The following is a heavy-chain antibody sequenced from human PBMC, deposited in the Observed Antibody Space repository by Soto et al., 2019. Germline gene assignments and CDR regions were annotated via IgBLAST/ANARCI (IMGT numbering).Heavy chain of an antibody. Sequence: ASGKVSCKASGYTFTSYYMQWVRQAPGQGLELMGIINPSGGSTSYAQRFQGRVTMTRDTSTSTVYMELSSLRSEDTAVYYCARGLEEGYYGSGKGYYYGMDVWGQGTTVT. CDR2: INPSGGST. V-gene: IGHV1-46*01. CDR1: GYTFTSYY. D-gene: IGHD3-10*01. CDR3: ARGLEEGYYGSGKGYYYGMDV. J-gene: IGHJ6*02.